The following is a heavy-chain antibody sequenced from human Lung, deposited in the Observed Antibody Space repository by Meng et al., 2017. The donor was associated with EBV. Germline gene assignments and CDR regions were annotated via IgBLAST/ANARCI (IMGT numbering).Heavy chain of an antibody. V-gene: IGHV4-30-2*05. CDR3: AATVNDGYFDY. D-gene: IGHD4-11*01. CDR1: GGSISSGGYS. CDR2: IYHSGST. Sequence: QVQLQESGPGLVKPSQTLSLTCAVSGGSISSGGYSWSWIRQPPGKGLEWIGYIYHSGSTYYNPSLKSRVTISVDTSKNQFSLKLSSVTAADTAVYYCAATVNDGYFDYWGQETLVTVSS. J-gene: IGHJ4*02.